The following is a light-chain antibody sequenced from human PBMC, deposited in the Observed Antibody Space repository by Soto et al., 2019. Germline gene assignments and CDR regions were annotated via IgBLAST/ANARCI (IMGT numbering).Light chain of an antibody. V-gene: IGKV3-20*01. CDR1: QSISSN. Sequence: EFVWMHFPVTMSLPPGERPTLACRASQSISSNLAWYQQKLGQAPRLFIFRASSRATGIPARFSGSGSGTDFTLTINRLEPEDFAVDYCEQYDKSITFGGGTKVDIK. J-gene: IGKJ4*01. CDR2: RAS. CDR3: EQYDKSIT.